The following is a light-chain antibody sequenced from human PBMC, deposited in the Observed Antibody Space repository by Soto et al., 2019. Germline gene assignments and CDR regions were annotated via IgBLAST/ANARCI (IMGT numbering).Light chain of an antibody. V-gene: IGLV2-14*01. CDR3: CSYAGSSTLV. Sequence: QSVLTQHASGSGSPGQSITISCTGTSSNVGVYNYVSWYQQHPGKAPKLMIYAVTDRPSGVSSRSSGSKSGNTASLTISGLQAEDEADYYCCSYAGSSTLVFGGGTKVTVL. CDR2: AVT. CDR1: SSNVGVYNY. J-gene: IGLJ2*01.